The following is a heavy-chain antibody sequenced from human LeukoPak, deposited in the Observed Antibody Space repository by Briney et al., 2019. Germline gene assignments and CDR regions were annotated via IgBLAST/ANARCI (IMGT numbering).Heavy chain of an antibody. D-gene: IGHD1-26*01. CDR1: VFTFSSYS. CDR2: ISSSSSYI. J-gene: IGHJ4*02. V-gene: IGHV3-21*01. Sequence: GGSLRLSCAASVFTFSSYSMNWVRQAPGKGLEWVSSISSSSSYIYYADSVKGRFTISRDNAKNSLYLQMNSLSAEDTAVYYCARVVVGAFDYWGQGTLVTVSS. CDR3: ARVVVGAFDY.